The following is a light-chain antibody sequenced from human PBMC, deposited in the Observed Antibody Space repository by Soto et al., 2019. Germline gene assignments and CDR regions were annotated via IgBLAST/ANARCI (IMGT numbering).Light chain of an antibody. CDR3: QQYASSPLT. CDR2: DAS. J-gene: IGKJ4*01. V-gene: IGKV3-20*01. CDR1: QSVGNNY. Sequence: DIVLTQSPVTLSLSPGERATLSCGASQSVGNNYLAWYQQKPGQAPRLLIHDASSRATGIPDRFSGSGSGTDFTLTISRLDPEDFAVYYCQQYASSPLTFGGGTKVEIK.